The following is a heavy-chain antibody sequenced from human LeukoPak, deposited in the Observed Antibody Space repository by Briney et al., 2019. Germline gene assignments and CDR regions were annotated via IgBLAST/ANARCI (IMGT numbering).Heavy chain of an antibody. J-gene: IGHJ5*02. CDR1: GYTFTSYY. CDR2: INPSGGST. Sequence: ASVKVSCKASGYTFTSYYMHWVRQAPGQGLEWMGIINPSGGSTSYAQKFQGGVTMTRDTSTSTVYMELSSLRSEDTAVYYCARVPTTGNWFDPWGQGTLVTVSS. D-gene: IGHD5-12*01. V-gene: IGHV1-46*01. CDR3: ARVPTTGNWFDP.